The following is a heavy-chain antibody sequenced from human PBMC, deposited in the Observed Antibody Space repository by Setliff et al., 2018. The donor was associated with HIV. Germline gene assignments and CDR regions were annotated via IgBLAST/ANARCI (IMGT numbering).Heavy chain of an antibody. CDR3: ARATGDGGGYYTRRAAYYYMDV. CDR1: GESFSTYH. J-gene: IGHJ6*03. Sequence: LSLTCAVYGESFSTYHWSWIRQPPGKGLEWIGEINHSGSTNYNSSLKSRLTISVDTSKNQFSLNLTAVTAADTAVYYCARATGDGGGYYTRRAAYYYMDVWGKGTTVTVSS. CDR2: INHSGST. V-gene: IGHV4-34*01. D-gene: IGHD3-22*01.